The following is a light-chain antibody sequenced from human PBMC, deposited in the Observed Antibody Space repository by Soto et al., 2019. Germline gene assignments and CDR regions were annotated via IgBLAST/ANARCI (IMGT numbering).Light chain of an antibody. Sequence: QLVLTQSSSASASLGSSVKLTCTLSSGHSSYIIAWHQQQPGKAPRYLMKLEGSGSYNKGSGVPDRFSGSSSGAARYLTIATLQFEDEGDYYCETWDSNTHTVFGGGTKLTVL. CDR2: LEGSGSY. J-gene: IGLJ3*02. CDR3: ETWDSNTHTV. CDR1: SGHSSYI. V-gene: IGLV4-60*02.